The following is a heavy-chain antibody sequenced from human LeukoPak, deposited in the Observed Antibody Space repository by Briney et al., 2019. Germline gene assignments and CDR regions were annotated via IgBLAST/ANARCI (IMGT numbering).Heavy chain of an antibody. V-gene: IGHV3-30*04. CDR3: ASVVVVAASNWFDP. J-gene: IGHJ5*02. CDR1: GFTFSSYA. Sequence: GGSLRLSCAASGFTFSSYAMHWVRQAPGKGLEWVAVISYDGSNKYYADSVKGRSTISRDNSKNTLYLQMNSLRAEDTAVYYCASVVVVAASNWFDPWGQGTLVTVSS. CDR2: ISYDGSNK. D-gene: IGHD2-15*01.